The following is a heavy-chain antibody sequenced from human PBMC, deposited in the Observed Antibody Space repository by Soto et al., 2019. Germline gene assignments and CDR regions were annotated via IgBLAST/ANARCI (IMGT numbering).Heavy chain of an antibody. D-gene: IGHD3-22*01. CDR3: ARANYYDSSGYYFFDY. J-gene: IGHJ4*03. CDR2: IIPILGIA. Sequence: ASVKVSCKASGGTFSSYTISWVRQAPGQGLEWMGRIIPILGIANYAQKFQGRVTITADKSTSTAYMELSSLRSEDTAVYYCARANYYDSSGYYFFDYWGQGTTVTVS. CDR1: GGTFSSYT. V-gene: IGHV1-69*02.